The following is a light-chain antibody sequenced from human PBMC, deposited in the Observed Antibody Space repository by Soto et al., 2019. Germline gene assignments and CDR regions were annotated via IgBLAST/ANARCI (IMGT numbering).Light chain of an antibody. CDR3: HSYDMRLSGSV. Sequence: QLVLTQPPSVSGAPGQRVTISCTGNNSNIGGGYDVHWYQQLPGTAPKLLIYGNNNRPSGVPDRFSGSKSYASASLAITGLQSEDEADYYCHSYDMRLSGSVFGGGTKLTVL. J-gene: IGLJ2*01. CDR2: GNN. V-gene: IGLV1-40*01. CDR1: NSNIGGGYD.